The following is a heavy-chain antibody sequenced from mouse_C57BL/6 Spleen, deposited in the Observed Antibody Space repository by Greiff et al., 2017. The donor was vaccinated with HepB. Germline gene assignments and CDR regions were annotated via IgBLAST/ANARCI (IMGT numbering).Heavy chain of an antibody. CDR1: GYTFTDYY. D-gene: IGHD6-1*01. CDR3: ASQLANFDY. CDR2: INPNNGGT. J-gene: IGHJ2*01. V-gene: IGHV1-26*01. Sequence: EVQLQQSGPELVKPGASVKISCKASGYTFTDYYMNWVKQSHGKSLEWIGDINPNNGGTSYNQKFKGKATLTVDKSSSTAYMELRSLTSEDSAVYYCASQLANFDYWGQGTTLTVSS.